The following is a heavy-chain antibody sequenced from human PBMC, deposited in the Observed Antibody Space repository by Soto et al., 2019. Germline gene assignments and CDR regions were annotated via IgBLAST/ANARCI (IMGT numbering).Heavy chain of an antibody. CDR3: AKDYEVRGVIILRYYFVY. J-gene: IGHJ4*02. CDR1: GFTFSSYG. D-gene: IGHD3-10*01. V-gene: IGHV3-30*18. Sequence: QVQLVESGGGVVQPGRSLRLSCAASGFTFSSYGMHWVRQAPGKGLEWVAVISYDGSNKYYADSVKGRFTISRDNSKNTLYLQMNSLRAEDTAVYYCAKDYEVRGVIILRYYFVYWGQGTLVTVSS. CDR2: ISYDGSNK.